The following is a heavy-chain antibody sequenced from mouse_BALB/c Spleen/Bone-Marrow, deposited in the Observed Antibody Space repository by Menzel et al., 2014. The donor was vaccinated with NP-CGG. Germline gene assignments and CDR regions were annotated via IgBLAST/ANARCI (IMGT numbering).Heavy chain of an antibody. CDR2: ISNGGGST. D-gene: IGHD2-14*01. CDR1: GFTFSDYY. V-gene: IGHV5-12*02. Sequence: EVQLVESGGGLVQPGGSLKLSCATSGFTFSDYYMYWVRQTPEKRLEWVAYISNGGGSTYYPDTVKGRFTISRDNAKNTLYLQMSRLKSEDTAMYYCARGLYYRPFAYWGQGTPVTVSA. CDR3: ARGLYYRPFAY. J-gene: IGHJ3*01.